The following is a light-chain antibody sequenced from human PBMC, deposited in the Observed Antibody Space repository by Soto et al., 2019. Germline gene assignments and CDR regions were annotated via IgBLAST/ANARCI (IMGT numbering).Light chain of an antibody. CDR1: QSISAW. V-gene: IGKV1-5*01. CDR3: QQYNSYCS. Sequence: DIQMTQYPSTLSATAGDRVTITCRASQSISAWLAWYQKKPGKAPKLLIYDASNLASGVPSRFSGSGSGTEFTLTISNLQPADFATYYCQQYNSYCSFGGGTKVDIK. CDR2: DAS. J-gene: IGKJ4*01.